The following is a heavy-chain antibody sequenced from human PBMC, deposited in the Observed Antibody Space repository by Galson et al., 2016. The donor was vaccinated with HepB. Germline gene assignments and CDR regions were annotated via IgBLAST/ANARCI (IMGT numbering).Heavy chain of an antibody. Sequence: SLRLSCAASGFSFNTFAMHWVRQAPGKGLEWVARVSYDGSRRHYGDSVKRRFIISRDDSRDTLFLQMNSLRVDDTAIYYCARGRFEVERSTTPSAFDFGGQGTMVIVSS. J-gene: IGHJ3*01. CDR3: ARGRFEVERSTTPSAFDF. CDR2: VSYDGSRR. V-gene: IGHV3-30*03. CDR1: GFSFNTFA. D-gene: IGHD1-1*01.